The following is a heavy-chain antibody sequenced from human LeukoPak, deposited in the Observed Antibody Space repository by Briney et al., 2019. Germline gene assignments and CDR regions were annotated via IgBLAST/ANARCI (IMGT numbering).Heavy chain of an antibody. V-gene: IGHV1-69*04. CDR3: ARDLVDGMAILLDY. Sequence: ASVKVSCKASGGTFSSYAISWVRQAPGQGLEWMGRIIPIFGIANYAQKFQGRVTITADKSTSTAYMELSSLRSEDTAVYYCARDLVDGMAILLDYWGQGTLVTVSS. CDR1: GGTFSSYA. D-gene: IGHD5-24*01. J-gene: IGHJ4*02. CDR2: IIPIFGIA.